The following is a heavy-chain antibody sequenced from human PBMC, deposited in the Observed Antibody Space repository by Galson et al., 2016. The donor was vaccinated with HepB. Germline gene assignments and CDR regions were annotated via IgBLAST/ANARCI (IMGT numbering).Heavy chain of an antibody. Sequence: SLRLSCAASGFPFYHWGMHWLRQAPGKGLEWLAVIAYVGRTKLYADSVKGRFTLSRDNSKNTLHLQMHILRAEDTAVYYCASPPHTHLFVYWGRGTLVTVSS. CDR2: IAYVGRTK. CDR3: ASPPHTHLFVY. V-gene: IGHV3-30*03. CDR1: GFPFYHWG. D-gene: IGHD3-3*02. J-gene: IGHJ4*02.